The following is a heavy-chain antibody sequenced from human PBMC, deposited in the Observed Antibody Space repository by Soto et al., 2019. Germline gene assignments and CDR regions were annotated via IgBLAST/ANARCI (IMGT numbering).Heavy chain of an antibody. CDR3: AKTPSRMGGRYHL. D-gene: IGHD1-26*01. CDR1: GFTFTSYA. Sequence: GGSLRLSCAASGFTFTSYAMSWVRQAPGKGLEWVSGISASGGSTYYADSVKGRFTISRDNSKNTLYLQMNSLRAGDTAVYYCAKTPSRMGGRYHLWGQGTLVTVSS. V-gene: IGHV3-23*01. CDR2: ISASGGST. J-gene: IGHJ5*02.